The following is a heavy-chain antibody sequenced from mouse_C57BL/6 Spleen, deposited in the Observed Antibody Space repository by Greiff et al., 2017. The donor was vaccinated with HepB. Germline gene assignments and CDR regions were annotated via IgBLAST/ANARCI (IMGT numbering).Heavy chain of an antibody. J-gene: IGHJ2*01. CDR2: IYPRSGNT. Sequence: VKLVESGAELARPGASVKLSCKASGYTFTSYGISWVKQRTGQGLEWIGEIYPRSGNTYYNEKFKGKATLTADKSSSTAYMELRSLTSEDSEVYFCAEGNYDGYLFDYWGQGTTLTVSS. CDR3: AEGNYDGYLFDY. D-gene: IGHD2-3*01. V-gene: IGHV1-81*01. CDR1: GYTFTSYG.